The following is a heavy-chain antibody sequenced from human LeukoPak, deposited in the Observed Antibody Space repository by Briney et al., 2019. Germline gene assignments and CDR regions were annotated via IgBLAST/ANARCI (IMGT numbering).Heavy chain of an antibody. CDR1: GFTFSSYG. V-gene: IGHV3-30*02. CDR2: VRDDGSTK. D-gene: IGHD6-6*01. Sequence: PGGSLRLSCAASGFTFSSYGMHWVRQAPGKGLEWMSFVRDDGSTKYYADPVKGRFTISRDNSKSTLYLQMNSLRAEDTAVYFCARTVSSSWGFFDSWGQGTLVTVSS. J-gene: IGHJ4*02. CDR3: ARTVSSSWGFFDS.